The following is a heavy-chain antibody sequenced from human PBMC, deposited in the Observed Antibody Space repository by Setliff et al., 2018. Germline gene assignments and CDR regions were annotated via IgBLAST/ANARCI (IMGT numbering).Heavy chain of an antibody. J-gene: IGHJ6*03. CDR2: TIPLLPLP. D-gene: IGHD3-16*01. Sequence: SVKVSCKASGGIFSTLAITWVRQAPGQGLEWMGGTIPLLPLPNYAVKFQGRVTITADESTSTAYMELSSLRSEDTAVYYCARVFPPEGGDYYYYYMDVWGKGTTVTVSS. CDR3: ARVFPPEGGDYYYYYMDV. CDR1: GGIFSTLA. V-gene: IGHV1-69*10.